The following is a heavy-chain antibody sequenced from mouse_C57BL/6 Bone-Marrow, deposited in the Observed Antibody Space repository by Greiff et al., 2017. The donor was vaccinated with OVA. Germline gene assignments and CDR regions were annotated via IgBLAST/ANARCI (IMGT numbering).Heavy chain of an antibody. Sequence: QVQLQQPGAELVKPGASVKLSCKASGYTFTSYWMHWVKQRPGQGLEWIGMIHPNSGSTNYNEKFKSKATLTVDKSSSTAYMQLSSLTSEDSAVYYCARYGLVQGWYFDVWGTGTTVTVSS. J-gene: IGHJ1*03. V-gene: IGHV1-64*01. CDR1: GYTFTSYW. D-gene: IGHD1-1*02. CDR2: IHPNSGST. CDR3: ARYGLVQGWYFDV.